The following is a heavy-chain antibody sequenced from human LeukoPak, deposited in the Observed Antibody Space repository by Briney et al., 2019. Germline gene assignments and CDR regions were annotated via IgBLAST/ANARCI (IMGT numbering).Heavy chain of an antibody. CDR1: GGTFSSYA. V-gene: IGHV1-69*04. Sequence: SVKVSCKASGGTFSSYAISWVRQAPGQGLEWMGRIIPIFGIANYAQKFQGRVTITADKSTSTAYMELSSLRSEDTAVYYCASFGSSKEWRESFDYWGQGTLVTVSS. D-gene: IGHD2-2*01. J-gene: IGHJ4*02. CDR3: ASFGSSKEWRESFDY. CDR2: IIPIFGIA.